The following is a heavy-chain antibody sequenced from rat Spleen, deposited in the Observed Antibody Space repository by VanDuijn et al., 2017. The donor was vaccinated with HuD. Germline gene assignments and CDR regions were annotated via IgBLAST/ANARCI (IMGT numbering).Heavy chain of an antibody. V-gene: IGHV3-1*01. CDR1: GSSISTYY. J-gene: IGHJ2*01. Sequence: EVQLQESGPGLVKPSQSLSLTCSVTGSSISTYYWGWIRQFPGHKMEWMGYIDKSGSTSYNQSLKSRISITRDTSKNQFFLQLNSVTTEDTATYYCARGPVDYWGQGVMVTVSS. CDR2: IDKSGST. CDR3: ARGPVDY.